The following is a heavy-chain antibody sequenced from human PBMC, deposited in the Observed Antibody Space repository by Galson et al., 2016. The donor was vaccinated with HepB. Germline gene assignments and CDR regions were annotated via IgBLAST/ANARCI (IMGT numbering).Heavy chain of an antibody. CDR1: GFSLTTNGVG. Sequence: PALVKPTQTLTLACTFSGFSLTTNGVGVGWIRQPPGKALEWLALIFWDGDRHFSPSLQTRLTITKDNPKNQVVLTMTNMDPVDTATYYCARLHWRGFDNSGTKYRFDNWGQGTLVTVSA. V-gene: IGHV2-5*02. J-gene: IGHJ4*02. D-gene: IGHD3-22*01. CDR2: IFWDGDR. CDR3: ARLHWRGFDNSGTKYRFDN.